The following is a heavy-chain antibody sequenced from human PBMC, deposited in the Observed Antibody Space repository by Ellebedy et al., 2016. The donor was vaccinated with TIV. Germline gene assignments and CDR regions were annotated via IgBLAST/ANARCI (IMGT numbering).Heavy chain of an antibody. CDR1: GSSISSGNY. V-gene: IGHV4-38-2*02. CDR3: ARDGAGRWDY. J-gene: IGHJ4*02. CDR2: MYHSVST. Sequence: MPSETLSLTCSVSGSSISSGNYWGWIRQPPGRGLEWIGSMYHSVSTYFSPSLKSRVTMSVDTSKNQFSLRLSSVTAADTAVYYCARDGAGRWDYWGPGTLVTVSS. D-gene: IGHD4-23*01.